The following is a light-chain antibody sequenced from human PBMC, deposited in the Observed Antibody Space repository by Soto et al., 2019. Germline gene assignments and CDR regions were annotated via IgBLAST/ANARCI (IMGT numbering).Light chain of an antibody. CDR1: QSIRTS. J-gene: IGKJ3*01. Sequence: EIVLTQSPATLSLSPGERATLSCRASQSIRTSLAWYQQKPGQSPRLLIHDASTRATGIPARFSGSGPGTDFTLTISSLEPEDFAVFYCQQRSNWPRFTFGPGTKVDIK. V-gene: IGKV3-11*01. CDR3: QQRSNWPRFT. CDR2: DAS.